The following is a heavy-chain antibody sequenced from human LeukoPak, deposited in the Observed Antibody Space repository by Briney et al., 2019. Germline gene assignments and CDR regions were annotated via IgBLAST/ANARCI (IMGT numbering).Heavy chain of an antibody. CDR2: IIPIFGTA. J-gene: IGHJ6*02. D-gene: IGHD2-2*01. V-gene: IGHV1-69*13. CDR1: GGTFSSYA. Sequence: ASVKVSCKASGGTFSSYAISWVRQAPGQGLEWMGGIIPIFGTANYAQKFQGRVTITADESTSTANMELSSLRSEDTAVYYCARVDIVVVPAAMNWYYYGMDVWGQGTTVTVSS. CDR3: ARVDIVVVPAAMNWYYYGMDV.